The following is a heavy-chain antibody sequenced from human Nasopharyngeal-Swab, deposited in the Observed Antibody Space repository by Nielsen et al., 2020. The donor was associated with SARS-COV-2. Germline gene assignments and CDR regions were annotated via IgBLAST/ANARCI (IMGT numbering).Heavy chain of an antibody. D-gene: IGHD4-17*01. CDR2: ISYDGSNK. J-gene: IGHJ3*02. V-gene: IGHV3-30*03. CDR3: YGGYDAFDI. Sequence: VRQAPGKGLEWVAVISYDGSNKYYADSVKGRFTISRDNSKNTLYLQMNSLRAEDTAEYYCYGGYDAFDIWGQGTMVTVSS.